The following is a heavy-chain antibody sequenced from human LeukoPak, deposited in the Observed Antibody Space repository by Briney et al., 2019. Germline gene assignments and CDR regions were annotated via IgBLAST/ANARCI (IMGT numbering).Heavy chain of an antibody. J-gene: IGHJ4*02. CDR3: ARVDIVVVVAATWYYFDY. CDR2: IYHSGST. V-gene: IGHV4-39*07. CDR1: GDSISSGSYY. Sequence: SETLSLTCSVSGDSISSGSYYWGWIRQPPGKGLEWIGEIYHSGSTNYNPSLKSRVTISVDKSKNQFSLKLSSVTAADTAVYYCARVDIVVVVAATWYYFDYWGQGTLVTVSS. D-gene: IGHD2-15*01.